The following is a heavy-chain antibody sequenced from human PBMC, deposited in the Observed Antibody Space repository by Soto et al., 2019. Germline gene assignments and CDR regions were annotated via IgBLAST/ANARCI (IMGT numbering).Heavy chain of an antibody. D-gene: IGHD6-13*01. V-gene: IGHV3-23*01. CDR2: ISGSGGST. J-gene: IGHJ4*02. CDR3: ARDPRYSSSWYPAYYFDY. Sequence: GGSLRLSCTASGVTFRNYAMIWVRQAPGKGLEWVSAISGSGGSTYYSDSVKGRFTLSRDNSKNTLYLQMNSLRAEDTAVYYCARDPRYSSSWYPAYYFDYWGQGTLVTVSS. CDR1: GVTFRNYA.